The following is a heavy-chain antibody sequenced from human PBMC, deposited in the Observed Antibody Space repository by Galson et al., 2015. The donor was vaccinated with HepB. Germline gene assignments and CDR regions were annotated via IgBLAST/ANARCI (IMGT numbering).Heavy chain of an antibody. J-gene: IGHJ3*02. CDR3: ARKGSYYYDSSGYYGTPNAFDI. D-gene: IGHD3-22*01. CDR1: GFTFSSYG. Sequence: SLRLSCAASGFTFSSYGMHWVRQAPGKGLEWVAVIWYDGSNKYYADSVKGRFTISRDNSKNTLYLQMNSLRAEDTAVYYCARKGSYYYDSSGYYGTPNAFDIWGQGTMVTVSS. V-gene: IGHV3-33*01. CDR2: IWYDGSNK.